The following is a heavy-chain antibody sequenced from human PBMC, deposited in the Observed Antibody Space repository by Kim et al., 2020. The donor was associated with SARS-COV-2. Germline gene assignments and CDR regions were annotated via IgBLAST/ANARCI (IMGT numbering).Heavy chain of an antibody. Sequence: SETLSLTCAVYGGSFSGYYWSWIRQPPGKXXEWXGXINHSGSTNYNPXLXSRVTISXDXSKXQFSLKRSSVTAADTAVYYXARGIXYXGGNSDYYYYYGMDVXGQGTTVTV. CDR1: GGSFSGYY. J-gene: IGHJ6*02. CDR2: INHSGST. CDR3: ARGIXYXGGNSDYYYYYGMDV. V-gene: IGHV4-34*01. D-gene: IGHD2-21*02.